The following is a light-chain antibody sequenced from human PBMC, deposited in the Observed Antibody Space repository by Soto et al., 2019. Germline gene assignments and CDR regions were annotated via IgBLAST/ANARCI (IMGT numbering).Light chain of an antibody. V-gene: IGLV1-44*01. CDR1: STNIGSHT. CDR3: AAWDDSLNGVV. J-gene: IGLJ2*01. CDR2: SSN. Sequence: QSVLTQPPSASGTPGQRVTISCSGSSTNIGSHTVNWYQQVPGTAPKLLIYSSNLRPSGVPDRFSGSKSGTSAFLAISGLQSEDEAGYYCAAWDDSLNGVVFGGGTKLTVL.